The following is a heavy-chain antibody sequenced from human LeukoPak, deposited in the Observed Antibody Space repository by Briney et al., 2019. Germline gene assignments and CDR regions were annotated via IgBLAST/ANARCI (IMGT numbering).Heavy chain of an antibody. CDR3: AREGYYDGSGYYSRAHFDF. Sequence: ASVKVSCKASGGTFPNFAFSWVRQAPGQGLEWMGVTIPIFGTTFYAQKFQGRVTITADESTNTAFLELSSLRSEDTALYYCAREGYYDGSGYYSRAHFDFWGQGTLVTVSS. CDR1: GGTFPNFA. V-gene: IGHV1-69*13. CDR2: TIPIFGTT. D-gene: IGHD3-22*01. J-gene: IGHJ4*02.